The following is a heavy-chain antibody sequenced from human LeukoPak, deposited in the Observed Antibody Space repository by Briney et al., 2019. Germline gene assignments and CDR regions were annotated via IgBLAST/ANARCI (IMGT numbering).Heavy chain of an antibody. CDR3: ARVRDSSGWYYFDY. V-gene: IGHV1-2*06. D-gene: IGHD6-19*01. CDR1: GYTFTGYY. J-gene: IGHJ4*02. Sequence: ASVKVSCKASGYTFTGYYMHWVRQAPGQGLEWMGRINPNSGGTNYAQKFQGRVTMTRDTSISTAYMELSRLRSDDTAVYYCARVRDSSGWYYFDYWGQGTLVTVSS. CDR2: INPNSGGT.